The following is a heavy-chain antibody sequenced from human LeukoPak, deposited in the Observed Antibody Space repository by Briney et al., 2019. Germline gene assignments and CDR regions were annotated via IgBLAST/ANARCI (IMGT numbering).Heavy chain of an antibody. CDR3: ARHASPDYYDSSGLTPLDY. D-gene: IGHD3-22*01. J-gene: IGHJ4*02. V-gene: IGHV4-34*01. Sequence: PSETLSLTGAVYGGSFSGYYWSWIRQPPGKRLEWIGEINRSGANYNPSLESRVTLSMDTSQNQFSLKLSSVTAAVTAVYYCARHASPDYYDSSGLTPLDYWGQGTLVTVSS. CDR1: GGSFSGYY. CDR2: INRSGA.